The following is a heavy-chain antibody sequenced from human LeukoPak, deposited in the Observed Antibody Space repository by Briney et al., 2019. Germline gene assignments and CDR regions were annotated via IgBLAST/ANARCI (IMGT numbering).Heavy chain of an antibody. J-gene: IGHJ4*02. CDR3: ARGSRSDTYGYYYDSSGFYLYYFDY. D-gene: IGHD3-22*01. Sequence: ASVKVSCKASGYTFTSYDINWVRQATGQGLEWMGWMNPNSGNTGYAQKFQGRVTMTRNTSISTAHMELRSLRSDDTAVYFCARGSRSDTYGYYYDSSGFYLYYFDYWGQGTLVTVSS. V-gene: IGHV1-8*01. CDR1: GYTFTSYD. CDR2: MNPNSGNT.